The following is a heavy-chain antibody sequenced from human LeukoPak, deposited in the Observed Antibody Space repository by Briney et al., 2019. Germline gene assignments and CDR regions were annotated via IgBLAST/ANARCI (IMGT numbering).Heavy chain of an antibody. V-gene: IGHV3-23*01. CDR1: GFTFSTHG. CDR3: ANDAGPKGNPFFDY. Sequence: GGSLRLSCAASGFTFSTHGMAWVRQSPGKGLEWVSTISGDRTNTHYADSMKGRFSISRGNSKNTLYLQMNSLTAEDTALYYCANDAGPKGNPFFDYWGQGTLVTVSS. J-gene: IGHJ4*02. CDR2: ISGDRTNT.